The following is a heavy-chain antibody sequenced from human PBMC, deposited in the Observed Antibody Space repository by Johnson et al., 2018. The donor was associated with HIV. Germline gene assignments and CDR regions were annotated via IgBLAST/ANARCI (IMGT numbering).Heavy chain of an antibody. CDR2: IWYDGSNK. CDR3: ARAIVTPDEVAFDI. Sequence: QVQLVESGGGVVQPGRSLRLSCAASGFTFSSYGMHWVRQAPGKGLEWVAVIWYDGSNKYYADSVKGRFTISRDNSKNTLYLQMNSLSAEDTAVYYCARAIVTPDEVAFDIWGQGTLVTVSS. CDR1: GFTFSSYG. J-gene: IGHJ3*02. V-gene: IGHV3-33*01. D-gene: IGHD5-18*01.